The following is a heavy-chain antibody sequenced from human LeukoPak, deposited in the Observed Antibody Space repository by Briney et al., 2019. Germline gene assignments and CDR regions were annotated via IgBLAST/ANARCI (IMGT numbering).Heavy chain of an antibody. V-gene: IGHV1-69*06. CDR3: ERDSSAIGYDYVWGSYRYHFDY. Sequence: GASVKVSCKASGYTFTGYYMHWVRQAPGQGLEWMGGIIPIFGTANYAQKFQGRVTITADKSTSTAYIELSSLRSEDTAVYYCERDSSAIGYDYVWGSYRYHFDYWGQGTLVTVSS. D-gene: IGHD3-16*02. CDR1: GYTFTGYY. J-gene: IGHJ4*02. CDR2: IIPIFGTA.